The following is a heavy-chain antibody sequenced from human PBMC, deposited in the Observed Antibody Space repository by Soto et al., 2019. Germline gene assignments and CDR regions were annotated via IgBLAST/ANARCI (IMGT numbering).Heavy chain of an antibody. J-gene: IGHJ4*02. V-gene: IGHV3-66*01. CDR2: IYSGGST. Sequence: GGSLRLSCAASGFTFSSYAMSWVRQAPGKGLEWVSVIYSGGSTYYADSVKGRFTISRDNSKNTLYLQMNSLRAEDTAVYYCARDSGYSYGPLDYWGQGTLVTVSS. D-gene: IGHD5-18*01. CDR1: GFTFSSYA. CDR3: ARDSGYSYGPLDY.